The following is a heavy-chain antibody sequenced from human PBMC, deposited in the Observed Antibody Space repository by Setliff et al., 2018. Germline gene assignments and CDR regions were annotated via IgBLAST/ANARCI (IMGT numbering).Heavy chain of an antibody. CDR2: IDPDGIGK. J-gene: IGHJ4*02. Sequence: PGGSLRLSCSASEFTFNKYWMTWVRQAPGKGLEWVANIDPDGIGKYYIDSVRGRFTISRDNAQKTLYLHMNNLRADDTAVYYCARASKGLYCGSDCFYTFDSWGPGTLVTVSS. CDR1: EFTFNKYW. V-gene: IGHV3-7*01. CDR3: ARASKGLYCGSDCFYTFDS. D-gene: IGHD2-21*02.